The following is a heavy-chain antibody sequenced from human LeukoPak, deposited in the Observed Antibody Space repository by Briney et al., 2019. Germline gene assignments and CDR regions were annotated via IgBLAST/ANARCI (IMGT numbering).Heavy chain of an antibody. CDR3: ARGGGWYAFDY. CDR2: IYYSGGT. Sequence: SETLSLTCTVSGGSISSYYWSWIRQPPGKGLEWIGYIYYSGGTNYNPSLKSRVTISVDTSKNQFSLKPSSVTAADTAVYYCARGGGWYAFDYWGQGTLVTVSS. V-gene: IGHV4-59*01. CDR1: GGSISSYY. J-gene: IGHJ4*02. D-gene: IGHD6-19*01.